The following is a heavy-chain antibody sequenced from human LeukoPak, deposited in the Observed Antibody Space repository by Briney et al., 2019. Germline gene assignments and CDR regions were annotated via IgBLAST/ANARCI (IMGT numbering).Heavy chain of an antibody. CDR1: GFTVSSNY. CDR2: IYSGGST. CDR3: AREVTTVTTGINWFDP. V-gene: IGHV3-66*01. J-gene: IGHJ5*02. Sequence: GGSLRLSCAASGFTVSSNYMSWVRQAPGKGLEWVSVIYSGGSTYYADSVKGRFTISRGNSKNTLYLQMNSLRAEDTAVYYCAREVTTVTTGINWFDPWGQGTLVTVSS. D-gene: IGHD4-17*01.